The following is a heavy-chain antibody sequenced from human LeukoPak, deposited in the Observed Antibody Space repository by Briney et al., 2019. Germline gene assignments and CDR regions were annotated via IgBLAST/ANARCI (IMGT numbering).Heavy chain of an antibody. CDR1: GFTFSNAW. CDR3: TTGSKRGWLQLAAADAFDI. V-gene: IGHV3-15*01. D-gene: IGHD5-24*01. Sequence: PGGSLRLSCAASGFTFSNAWMSWVRQAPGKGLEWVGRIKSKTDGGTTDYAAPVKGRLTISRDDSKNTLYLQMNSLKTEDTAVYYCTTGSKRGWLQLAAADAFDIWGQGTMVTVSS. J-gene: IGHJ3*02. CDR2: IKSKTDGGTT.